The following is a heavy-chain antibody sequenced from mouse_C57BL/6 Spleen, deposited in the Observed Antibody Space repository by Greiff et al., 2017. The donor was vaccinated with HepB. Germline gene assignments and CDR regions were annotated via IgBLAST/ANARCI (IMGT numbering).Heavy chain of an antibody. CDR1: GYTFTSYW. J-gene: IGHJ2*01. CDR2: IDPSDSYT. Sequence: VQLQQPGAELVKPGASVKLSCKASGYTFTSYWMQWVKQRPGQGLEWIGEIDPSDSYTNYNQKFKGKATLTVDTSSSTAYMQLSSLTSEDSAVYYCARGLPDYWGQGTTLTVSS. V-gene: IGHV1-50*01. D-gene: IGHD2-2*01. CDR3: ARGLPDY.